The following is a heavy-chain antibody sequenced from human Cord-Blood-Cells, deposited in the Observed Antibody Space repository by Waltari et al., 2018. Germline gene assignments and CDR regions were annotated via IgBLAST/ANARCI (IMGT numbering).Heavy chain of an antibody. Sequence: QVQLVQSVAAVKKPRASVKVSCKASGYPFTGYYMHWVRAAPGQGLEWMGRINPTSGGTNYAQKFQGRVTMTRDTSISTAYMELSRLRSDDTAVYYCARVSWLQSDAFDIWGQGTMVTVSS. V-gene: IGHV1-2*02. CDR2: INPTSGGT. D-gene: IGHD5-12*01. CDR1: GYPFTGYY. CDR3: ARVSWLQSDAFDI. J-gene: IGHJ3*02.